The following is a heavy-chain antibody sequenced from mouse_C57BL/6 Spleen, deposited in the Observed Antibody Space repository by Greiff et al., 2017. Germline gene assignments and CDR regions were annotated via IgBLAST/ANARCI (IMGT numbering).Heavy chain of an antibody. CDR3: ARERIYYGSSYEAY. CDR2: ISYDGSN. Sequence: EVQLVESGPGLVKPSQSLSLTCSVTGYSITSGYYWNWIRQFPGNKLEWMGYISYDGSNNYNPSLKNRISITRDTYKNQFFLKLNSVTTEDTATYYCARERIYYGSSYEAYWGQGTLVTVSA. J-gene: IGHJ3*01. V-gene: IGHV3-6*01. D-gene: IGHD1-1*01. CDR1: GYSITSGYY.